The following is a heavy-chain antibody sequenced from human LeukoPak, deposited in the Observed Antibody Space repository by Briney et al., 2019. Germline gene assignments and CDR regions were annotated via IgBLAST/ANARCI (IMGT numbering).Heavy chain of an antibody. D-gene: IGHD3-16*01. Sequence: PSETLSLTCTVSGASISSYYWSWLRQPPGKGLEWIGYIYYSGSTNYNPSLKSRVTISIDTSKNQFSLNLSSAPASVTAVYYCAMVFWGQLHAFDFGGQGTMVTVSS. J-gene: IGHJ3*01. V-gene: IGHV4-59*01. CDR1: GASISSYY. CDR3: AMVFWGQLHAFDF. CDR2: IYYSGST.